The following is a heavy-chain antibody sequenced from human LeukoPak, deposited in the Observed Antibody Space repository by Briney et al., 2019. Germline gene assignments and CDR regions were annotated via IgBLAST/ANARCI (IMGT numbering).Heavy chain of an antibody. CDR2: IGSNGGST. J-gene: IGHJ4*02. D-gene: IGHD1-26*01. V-gene: IGHV3-64D*06. CDR1: GFPFSTLG. CDR3: VKTVGATTSRDMTGDY. Sequence: GGSLRLSCSASGFPFSTLGMHWVRQAPGKGLEHVSTIGSNGGSTYYADSVKGRFTISRDNSKNTLYLQMSSLRAEDTAVYYCVKTVGATTSRDMTGDYWGQGTLVTVSS.